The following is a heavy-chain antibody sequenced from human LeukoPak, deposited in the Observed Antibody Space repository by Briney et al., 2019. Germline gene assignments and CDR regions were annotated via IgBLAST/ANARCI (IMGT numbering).Heavy chain of an antibody. J-gene: IGHJ4*02. D-gene: IGHD3-22*01. V-gene: IGHV3-30-3*01. CDR3: ASSAGGISRGYFDY. CDR2: ISYDGSNE. Sequence: QPGRSLRVSCAASGFIFSNYAMHWVRQAPGKGLEWVAAISYDGSNEYYADSVKGRFTTSRDNSQNTLYLQMNTLRTEDTAVHYCASSAGGISRGYFDYWGQGTLVTVSS. CDR1: GFIFSNYA.